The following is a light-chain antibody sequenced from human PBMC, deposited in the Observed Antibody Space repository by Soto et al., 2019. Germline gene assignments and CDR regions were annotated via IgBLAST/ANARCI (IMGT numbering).Light chain of an antibody. Sequence: DIQLTQSPSFLSASVGDSVTITCRASQGISSDLAWYQQKPGKAPKRLISAASDLQSGVPLRFSGSGSGTDFTLTISNLQPEDLANYYCQQLNSYPLTFGGGNKVEIK. CDR2: AAS. CDR3: QQLNSYPLT. CDR1: QGISSD. V-gene: IGKV1-9*01. J-gene: IGKJ4*01.